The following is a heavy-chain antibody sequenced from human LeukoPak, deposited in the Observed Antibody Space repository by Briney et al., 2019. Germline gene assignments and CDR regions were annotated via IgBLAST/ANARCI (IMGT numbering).Heavy chain of an antibody. V-gene: IGHV1-69*13. CDR2: IIPIFGTA. CDR1: GGTLISYA. D-gene: IGHD3-3*01. Sequence: SVKVSCKASGGTLISYAISWVRQAPGQGLEWMGGIIPIFGTANYAQKFQGRVTITADESTSTAYMELSSLRSEDTAVYYCASLLGDFWSGYDFWGQGTLVTVSS. J-gene: IGHJ4*02. CDR3: ASLLGDFWSGYDF.